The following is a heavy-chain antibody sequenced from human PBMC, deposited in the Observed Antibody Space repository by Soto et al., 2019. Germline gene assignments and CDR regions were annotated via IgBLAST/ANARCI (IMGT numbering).Heavy chain of an antibody. CDR2: VDSSQHT. Sequence: RRLSCAASGFTFSSYAMSWVRQAPGKGLEWVSLVDSSQHTFYAESVKGRFTVSRDNSKNMVYLQMNSLTADDTALYYCAKWLRGGSYYCDFWGQGTMVTVSS. CDR3: AKWLRGGSYYCDF. J-gene: IGHJ4*02. CDR1: GFTFSSYA. V-gene: IGHV3-23*01. D-gene: IGHD2-15*01.